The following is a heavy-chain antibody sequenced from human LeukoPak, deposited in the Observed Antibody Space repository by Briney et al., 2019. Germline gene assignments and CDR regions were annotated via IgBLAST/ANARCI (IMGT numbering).Heavy chain of an antibody. CDR2: IYYSGST. D-gene: IGHD3-10*01. CDR1: GGSISSYY. V-gene: IGHV4-59*08. J-gene: IGHJ4*02. CDR3: ARQGYPYGSDHLFDY. Sequence: PSETLSLTCTVSGGSISSYYWSWIRQPPGKGLEWIGYIYYSGSTNYNPSLKSRVTISVDTSKDQFSLKLSSVTAADTAVYYCARQGYPYGSDHLFDYWGQGTLVTVSS.